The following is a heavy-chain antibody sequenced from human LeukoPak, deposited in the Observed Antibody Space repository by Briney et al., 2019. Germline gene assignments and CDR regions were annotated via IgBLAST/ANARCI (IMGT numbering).Heavy chain of an antibody. Sequence: GGSLRLSCAASGFTFSSYSMNWVRQAPGKGLEWVSSISSSSYIYYADSVKGRFTISRDNAKNSLYLQMNTLRAEDTAVYYCASVILNDILTGYSLYYFDYWGQGTLVTVSS. CDR1: GFTFSSYS. J-gene: IGHJ4*02. V-gene: IGHV3-21*01. CDR2: ISSSSYI. D-gene: IGHD3-9*01. CDR3: ASVILNDILTGYSLYYFDY.